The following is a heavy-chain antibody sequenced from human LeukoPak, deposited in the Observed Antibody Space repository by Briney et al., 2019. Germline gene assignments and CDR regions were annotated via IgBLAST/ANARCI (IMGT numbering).Heavy chain of an antibody. Sequence: PSETLSLTCAVSGGSISSSYWWSWVRQPPGKGLEWIGEIFHAGSTNYNPSLKSRVTISLDKSKNQVSLKLSSVTAADTAVYYCARDSYLTGFYMAFDIWGQGTMVTVSS. CDR2: IFHAGST. CDR1: GGSISSSYW. J-gene: IGHJ3*02. D-gene: IGHD3-9*01. V-gene: IGHV4-4*02. CDR3: ARDSYLTGFYMAFDI.